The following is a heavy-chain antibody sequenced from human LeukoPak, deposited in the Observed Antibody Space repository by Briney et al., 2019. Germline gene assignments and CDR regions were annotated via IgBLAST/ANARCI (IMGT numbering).Heavy chain of an antibody. CDR2: IYYSGST. CDR1: GGSISSQY. V-gene: IGHV4-59*11. CDR3: ARVAVAGPYFDY. Sequence: DPSETLSLTCTVSGGSISSQYGSWIRQPPGKGLEWIGYIYYSGSTNYNPSLKSRVTISVDTSKNQFSLKLSSVTAADTAVYYCARVAVAGPYFDYWGQGTLVTVSS. D-gene: IGHD6-19*01. J-gene: IGHJ4*02.